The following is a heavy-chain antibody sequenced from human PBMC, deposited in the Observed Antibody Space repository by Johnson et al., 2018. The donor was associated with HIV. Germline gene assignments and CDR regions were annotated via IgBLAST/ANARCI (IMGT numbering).Heavy chain of an antibody. CDR2: ISWDGGST. Sequence: VQLVESGGVVVQPGGFLRLSCAASGFTFDDYTMHWVRQAPGKGLEWVSLISWDGGSTYYADSVKGRFTISRDNSKNSLYLQMNSLRTEDTALYYCAKDMGRYSGSYGNYDAFDIWGQGTMVTVSS. J-gene: IGHJ3*02. D-gene: IGHD1-26*01. V-gene: IGHV3-43*01. CDR1: GFTFDDYT. CDR3: AKDMGRYSGSYGNYDAFDI.